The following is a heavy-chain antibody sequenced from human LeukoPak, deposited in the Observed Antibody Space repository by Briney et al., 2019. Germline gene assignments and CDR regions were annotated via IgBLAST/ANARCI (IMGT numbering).Heavy chain of an antibody. J-gene: IGHJ4*02. CDR2: ISSSGSTI. CDR1: GFTFGSYE. D-gene: IGHD3-9*01. V-gene: IGHV3-48*03. Sequence: GGSLRLSCAASGFTFGSYEVNWVRQAPGKGLEWVSYISSSGSTIYYADSVKGRFTISRDNAKNSLYLQTNSLRAEDTAVYYCAKDLSGNQLFDILTGYSLVQPFDYWGQGTLVTVSS. CDR3: AKDLSGNQLFDILTGYSLVQPFDY.